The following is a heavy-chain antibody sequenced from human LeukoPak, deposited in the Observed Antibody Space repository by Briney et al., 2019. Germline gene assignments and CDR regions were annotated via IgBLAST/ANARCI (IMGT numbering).Heavy chain of an antibody. J-gene: IGHJ6*03. CDR3: ARETTRNGVYYYYYMDV. Sequence: GGSLRLSCAASGFTFSSYSMNWVRQAPGKGLEWVANIKQDGSEKYYVDSVKGRFTISRDNAKNSLYLQMNSLRAEDTAVYYCARETTRNGVYYYYYMDVWGKGTTVTVSS. D-gene: IGHD4-11*01. CDR2: IKQDGSEK. V-gene: IGHV3-7*01. CDR1: GFTFSSYS.